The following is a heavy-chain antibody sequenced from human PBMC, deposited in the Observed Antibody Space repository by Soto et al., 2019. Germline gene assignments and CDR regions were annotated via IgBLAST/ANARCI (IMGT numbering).Heavy chain of an antibody. D-gene: IGHD1-1*01. CDR1: GLTFSSLD. V-gene: IGHV3-23*01. CDR2: IGDTDLST. J-gene: IGHJ4*02. CDR3: VKHSWNY. Sequence: EVQLLESGGGLVQPGGSLRLSCAVSGLTFSSLDLSWVRQTPGKGLEWVSAIGDTDLSTHYADSVRGRFTISRDDSKNTLLLQMNILSAEDTAIYYFVKHSWNYWGQGTLVTVSS.